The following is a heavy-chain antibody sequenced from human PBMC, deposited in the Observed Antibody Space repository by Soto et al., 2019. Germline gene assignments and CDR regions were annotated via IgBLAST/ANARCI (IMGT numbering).Heavy chain of an antibody. CDR2: MYSGGST. Sequence: EVQLVESGGGLVQPGGSLRLSCAASGFTVSSNYISWVRQAPGKELEWVSVMYSGGSTDYAESVKGRFTISRYNSKNTLYLQMNSLRAEDTAVYYCARVTGYPEYFQHWGQGTLVAVSS. CDR3: ARVTGYPEYFQH. V-gene: IGHV3-66*01. J-gene: IGHJ1*01. CDR1: GFTVSSNY. D-gene: IGHD3-16*02.